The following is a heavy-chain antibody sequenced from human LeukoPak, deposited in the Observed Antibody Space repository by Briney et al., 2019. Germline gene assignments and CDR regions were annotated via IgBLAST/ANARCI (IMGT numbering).Heavy chain of an antibody. D-gene: IGHD5-12*01. Sequence: PAASVKVSCKASGYTFTDYDIHWVRQAPGQGLEWMGGFDPEDGETIYAQKFQGRVTMTEDTSTDTAYMELSSLRSEDTAVYYCATDIVATCDYWGQGTLVTVSS. V-gene: IGHV1-24*01. CDR3: ATDIVATCDY. J-gene: IGHJ4*02. CDR2: FDPEDGET. CDR1: GYTFTDYD.